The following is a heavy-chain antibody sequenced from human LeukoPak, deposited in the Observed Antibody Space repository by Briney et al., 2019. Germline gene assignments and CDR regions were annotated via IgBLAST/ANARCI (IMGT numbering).Heavy chain of an antibody. CDR1: GFTFSGYG. Sequence: GRSLRLSCAAFGFTFSGYGMNWVRQAPGKGLEWVAVISVDGSDKYYADSVKGRFTISRDNSNNTLYLQMNSLRVEDTAMYYCARGSFFSTARWFDPWGQGTLVTVSS. CDR3: ARGSFFSTARWFDP. D-gene: IGHD3/OR15-3a*01. CDR2: ISVDGSDK. V-gene: IGHV3-33*01. J-gene: IGHJ5*02.